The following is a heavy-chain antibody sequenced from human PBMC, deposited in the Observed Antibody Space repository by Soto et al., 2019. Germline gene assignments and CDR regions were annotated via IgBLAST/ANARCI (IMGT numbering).Heavy chain of an antibody. CDR3: AREGGYYEGDAFEN. J-gene: IGHJ3*02. CDR1: GFTFSSYW. CDR2: INSDGSST. Sequence: VQLVESGGGLVQPGGSLRLSCAASGFTFSSYWMHWVRQAPGKGLVWVSRINSDGSSTSYADSVKGRFTISRDNAKNTLDLQMNSLRAEDTAVYYCAREGGYYEGDAFENWGQGTMVTVSS. V-gene: IGHV3-74*01. D-gene: IGHD3-22*01.